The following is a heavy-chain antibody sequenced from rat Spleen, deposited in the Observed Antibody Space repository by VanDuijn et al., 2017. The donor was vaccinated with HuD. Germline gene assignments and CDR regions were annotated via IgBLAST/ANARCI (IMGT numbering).Heavy chain of an antibody. J-gene: IGHJ2*01. D-gene: IGHD3-1*01. Sequence: QVQLKESGPGLVQPSQTLSLTCTVSGFSLISNSVHWIRQPPGKGLEWMGGIWGDGSTDYNSALKSRLSISRDTSKNQVFLKMNSLQTDDTGTYYCTTHPRYWGQGVMVTVSS. CDR2: IWGDGST. CDR3: TTHPRY. V-gene: IGHV2-1*01. CDR1: GFSLISNS.